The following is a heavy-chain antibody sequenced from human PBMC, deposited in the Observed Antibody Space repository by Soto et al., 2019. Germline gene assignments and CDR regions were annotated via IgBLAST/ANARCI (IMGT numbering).Heavy chain of an antibody. Sequence: QVQLVQSGAEVRKPGASVTVSCRSSGDSFNDYYIHWVRQAPGQGFEWMGWINPNGVATKYAQKFQGWVSMTRDTSIRTVYMQLSRLRSDDTAVYYCARESGGATATLDYYYFCMDVWGTGTTVTVSS. CDR1: GDSFNDYY. D-gene: IGHD5-12*01. CDR3: ARESGGATATLDYYYFCMDV. V-gene: IGHV1-2*04. CDR2: INPNGVAT. J-gene: IGHJ6*03.